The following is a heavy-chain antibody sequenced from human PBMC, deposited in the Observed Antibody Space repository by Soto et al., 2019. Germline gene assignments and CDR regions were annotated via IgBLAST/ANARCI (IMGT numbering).Heavy chain of an antibody. CDR3: ARTKCSGGSCSSSSLGY. D-gene: IGHD2-15*01. V-gene: IGHV4-31*03. CDR1: GGSITTGGYY. J-gene: IGHJ4*02. CDR2: RYYSEST. Sequence: SETLSLTCTVSGGSITTGGYYWSWIRQLPGKGLEWIGHRYYSESTYYNPSLKSRVSISLDTSKNQFSLKLSFVTAADTSMYYCARTKCSGGSCSSSSLGYWGEGTPAPVYS.